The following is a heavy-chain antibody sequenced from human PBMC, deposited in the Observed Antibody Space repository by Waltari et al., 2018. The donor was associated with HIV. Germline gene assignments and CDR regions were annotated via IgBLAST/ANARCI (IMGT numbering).Heavy chain of an antibody. D-gene: IGHD2-2*02. Sequence: QVQLVQSGAEVKKPGASVKVSCKASGYTFTGHYMHWVLQAPGQGLDWMGRINPNSGGTNYAQKFQGRVTMTRDTSISTAYMELSRLRSDDTAVYYCARGDYCSSTSCYINGMDVWGQGTTVTVSS. CDR2: INPNSGGT. CDR3: ARGDYCSSTSCYINGMDV. CDR1: GYTFTGHY. J-gene: IGHJ6*02. V-gene: IGHV1-2*06.